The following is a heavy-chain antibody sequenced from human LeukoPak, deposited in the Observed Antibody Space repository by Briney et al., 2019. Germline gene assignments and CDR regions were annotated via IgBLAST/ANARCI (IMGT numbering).Heavy chain of an antibody. CDR1: EFTFSSYA. CDR2: ISYDGSNK. V-gene: IGHV3-30-3*01. D-gene: IGHD6-25*01. J-gene: IGHJ4*02. CDR3: ARGKAGFDY. Sequence: GGSLRLSCAASEFTFSSYAMHWVRQAPGKGLEWVAVISYDGSNKYYADSVKGRLTISRDNSKNTLYLQMNSLRAEDTAVYYCARGKAGFDYWGQGTLVTVSS.